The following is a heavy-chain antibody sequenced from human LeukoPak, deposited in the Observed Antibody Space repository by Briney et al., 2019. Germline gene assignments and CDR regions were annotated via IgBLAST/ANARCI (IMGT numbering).Heavy chain of an antibody. Sequence: GGSLRLSCAASGFTFSSYEMNWVRQAPGKGLEWVSYISSSGSTIYYADSVKGRFTISRDNAKNTLYLDLNSLRVEDTAVYYCARAIDSSGHYYGLTWGQGTLVTVSS. D-gene: IGHD3-22*01. V-gene: IGHV3-48*03. CDR3: ARAIDSSGHYYGLT. CDR1: GFTFSSYE. J-gene: IGHJ4*02. CDR2: ISSSGSTI.